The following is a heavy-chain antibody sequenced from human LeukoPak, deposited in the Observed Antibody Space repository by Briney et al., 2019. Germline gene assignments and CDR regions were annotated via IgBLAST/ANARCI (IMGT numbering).Heavy chain of an antibody. D-gene: IGHD3-9*01. CDR1: GYTFTSYG. CDR2: ISAYNGNT. J-gene: IGHJ3*02. CDR3: VRDRVLRYFDWLSHDAFDI. V-gene: IGHV1-18*01. Sequence: ASVKVSCKASGYTFTSYGISWVRQAPGQGLEWMGWISAYNGNTNYAQKLQGRVTMTTDTSTSTAYMELRSLRSDDTAVYYCVRDRVLRYFDWLSHDAFDIWGQGTMVTVSS.